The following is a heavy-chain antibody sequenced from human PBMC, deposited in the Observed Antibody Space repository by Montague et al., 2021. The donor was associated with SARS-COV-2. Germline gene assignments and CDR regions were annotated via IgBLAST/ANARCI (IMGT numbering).Heavy chain of an antibody. D-gene: IGHD3-10*01. CDR2: MYSDGINT. J-gene: IGHJ4*02. Sequence: SLRLSCAASGFPFSSFAMSWVRQAPGKGLEWVSVMYSDGINTFYADSVKGRFTISRDNSKNTLYLQLNGLRAEDTAVYYCARFGETYRDFDCWGQGTLVTVSS. CDR1: GFPFSSFA. CDR3: ARFGETYRDFDC. V-gene: IGHV3-23*03.